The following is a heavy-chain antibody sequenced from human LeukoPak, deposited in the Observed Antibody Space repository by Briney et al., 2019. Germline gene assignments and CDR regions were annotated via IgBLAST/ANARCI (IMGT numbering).Heavy chain of an antibody. CDR3: ARMTAFVDTAMDKTKYYFDY. Sequence: ASVKVSCKASVGTFSSYAISWVRQAPGQGLECMGGIIPIFGTANYAQKCQGRVTITADESTSTAYMELSSLRSEDTAVYYCARMTAFVDTAMDKTKYYFDYWGQGTLVTVSS. CDR1: VGTFSSYA. J-gene: IGHJ4*02. V-gene: IGHV1-69*13. D-gene: IGHD5-18*01. CDR2: IIPIFGTA.